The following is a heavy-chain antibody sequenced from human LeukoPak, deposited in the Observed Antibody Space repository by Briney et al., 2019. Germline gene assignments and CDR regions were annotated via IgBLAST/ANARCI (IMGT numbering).Heavy chain of an antibody. Sequence: SETLSLTCTVSGGSISSYYWSWIRQPPGKGLEWIGYIYYSGSTNYNPSLKSRVTISVDTSKNQFSLKLSSVTAADTAVYYCARGHALTIDSSGYYFGNWFDPWGQGTLVTVSS. CDR3: ARGHALTIDSSGYYFGNWFDP. CDR2: IYYSGST. V-gene: IGHV4-59*12. D-gene: IGHD3-22*01. CDR1: GGSISSYY. J-gene: IGHJ5*02.